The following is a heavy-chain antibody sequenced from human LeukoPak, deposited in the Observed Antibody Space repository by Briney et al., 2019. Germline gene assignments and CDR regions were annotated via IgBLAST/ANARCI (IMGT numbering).Heavy chain of an antibody. CDR1: GFTFSSYG. CDR2: IRYDGSNK. CDR3: AKGPNSYSNYYFDY. Sequence: PGGSLRLSCAASGFTFSSYGMHWVRQAPGKGLEWVAFIRYDGSNKYYADSVKGRFTISRDNSKNTLYLQMNSLRAEDTAVYYCAKGPNSYSNYYFDYWGQGTLVTVSS. D-gene: IGHD4-11*01. J-gene: IGHJ4*02. V-gene: IGHV3-30*02.